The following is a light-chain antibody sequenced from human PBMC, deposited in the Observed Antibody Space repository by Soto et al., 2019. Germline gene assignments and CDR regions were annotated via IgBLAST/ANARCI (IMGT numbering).Light chain of an antibody. CDR3: SSYTRSSTGV. J-gene: IGLJ1*01. CDR1: SSDVGGYNY. V-gene: IGLV2-14*01. Sequence: QSVLTQPASVSGSPGQSITISCTGTSSDVGGYNYVSWYQQHPGKAPKLMIYDVSNRPSGVSNRFSGSKSGNTASLTISGLQAEDEADYYCSSYTRSSTGVFGNGTKVTV. CDR2: DVS.